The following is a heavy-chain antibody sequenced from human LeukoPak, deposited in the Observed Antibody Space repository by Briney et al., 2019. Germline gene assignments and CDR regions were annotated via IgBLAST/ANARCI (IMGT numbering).Heavy chain of an antibody. CDR2: IYYSGST. CDR1: GGSISSGGSY. D-gene: IGHD3/OR15-3a*01. V-gene: IGHV4-31*03. J-gene: IGHJ3*02. Sequence: PSETLSLTCTVSGGSISSGGSYWGWIRQHPGKGLEWIGSIYYSGSTYYNPSLKSRLTVSMDTSKNQFSLKLTSVTAADTAVYFCATSRNVDQFDIWGQGTMVTVSS. CDR3: ATSRNVDQFDI.